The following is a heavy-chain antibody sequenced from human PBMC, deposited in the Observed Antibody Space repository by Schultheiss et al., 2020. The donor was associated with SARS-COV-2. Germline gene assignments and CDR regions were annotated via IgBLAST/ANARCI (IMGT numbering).Heavy chain of an antibody. Sequence: GGSLRLSCLTSGFIFGDYAMTWFRQAPGKGLEWVGFIRSKAYGGTTEYAASVKGRFTISRDDSKSIAYLQMNSLGAGDTAVYYCARDRSSGYGGSFDYWGQGTLVTVSS. D-gene: IGHD3-22*01. CDR2: IRSKAYGGTT. V-gene: IGHV3-49*03. J-gene: IGHJ4*02. CDR1: GFIFGDYA. CDR3: ARDRSSGYGGSFDY.